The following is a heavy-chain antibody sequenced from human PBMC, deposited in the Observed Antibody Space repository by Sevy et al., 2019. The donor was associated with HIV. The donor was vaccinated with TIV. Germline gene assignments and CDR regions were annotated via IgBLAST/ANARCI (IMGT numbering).Heavy chain of an antibody. J-gene: IGHJ4*02. D-gene: IGHD2-21*02. Sequence: GGSLRLSCAASGFVFEDYGMNWVRQAPGKGLECVSGINWNGGSTGYADPVKGRFTISRDNAKNSLYLQMNSLRAEDTAIYYVAGERSCGGACYYFDTWGQGALVTVSS. CDR2: INWNGGST. CDR3: AGERSCGGACYYFDT. CDR1: GFVFEDYG. V-gene: IGHV3-20*04.